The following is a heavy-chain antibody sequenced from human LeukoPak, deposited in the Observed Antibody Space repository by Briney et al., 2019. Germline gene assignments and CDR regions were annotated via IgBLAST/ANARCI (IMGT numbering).Heavy chain of an antibody. CDR3: ARDLHDYGDYPVGY. CDR1: GFTFSSYA. V-gene: IGHV3-30-3*01. D-gene: IGHD4-17*01. J-gene: IGHJ4*02. CDR2: ISYDGSNK. Sequence: PGRSLRLSCAASGFTFSSYAMHWVRQAPGKGLEWVAVISYDGSNKYYADSVKGRFTISRDNSKNTLYLQMNSLRAEDTAVYYCARDLHDYGDYPVGYWGQGTLVTVSS.